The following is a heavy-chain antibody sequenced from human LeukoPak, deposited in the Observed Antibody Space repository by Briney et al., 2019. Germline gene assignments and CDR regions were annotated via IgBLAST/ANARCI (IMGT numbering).Heavy chain of an antibody. CDR2: TSSDLNVK. Sequence: GGSLRLSCAASGFTFRNYVIHWVRQAPGKGLEWVAVTSSDLNVKLYADSVKGRFTISRDNSRSTLYLQMNSLRPEDTAIYYCAREGYYGSGSPPSLYFDYWGPGTLVTVSS. D-gene: IGHD3-10*01. V-gene: IGHV3-30-3*01. CDR3: AREGYYGSGSPPSLYFDY. J-gene: IGHJ4*02. CDR1: GFTFRNYV.